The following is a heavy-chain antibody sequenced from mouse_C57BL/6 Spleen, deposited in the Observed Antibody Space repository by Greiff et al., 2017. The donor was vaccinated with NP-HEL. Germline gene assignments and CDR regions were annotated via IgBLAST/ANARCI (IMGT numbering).Heavy chain of an antibody. CDR1: GYAFSSSW. V-gene: IGHV1-82*01. Sequence: VKLQQSGPELVKPGASVKISCKASGYAFSSSWMNWVKQRPGKGLEWIGRIYPGDGDTNYNGKFKGKATLTADKSSSTAYMQLSSLTSEDSAVYFCARGDYDGYFDVWGTGTTVTVSS. CDR3: ARGDYDGYFDV. J-gene: IGHJ1*03. D-gene: IGHD2-4*01. CDR2: IYPGDGDT.